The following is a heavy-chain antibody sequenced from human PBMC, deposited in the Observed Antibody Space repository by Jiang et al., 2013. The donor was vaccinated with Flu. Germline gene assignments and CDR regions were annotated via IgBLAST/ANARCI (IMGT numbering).Heavy chain of an antibody. CDR1: GFTFDDYA. V-gene: IGHV3-9*01. D-gene: IGHD1-26*01. CDR2: ISWKSDDI. Sequence: RLSCAASGFTFDDYAMHWVRQAPGKGLEWVSGISWKSDDIGYVDSVKGRFTISRDNAKNSLYLQMDSLRTEDTALYYCAKDVHSATWSRGGFDYWGQGTLVTVSS. J-gene: IGHJ4*02. CDR3: AKDVHSATWSRGGFDY.